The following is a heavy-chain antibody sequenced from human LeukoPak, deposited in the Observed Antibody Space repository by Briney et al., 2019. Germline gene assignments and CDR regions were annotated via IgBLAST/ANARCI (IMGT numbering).Heavy chain of an antibody. D-gene: IGHD3-22*01. CDR2: INHSGST. J-gene: IGHJ4*02. CDR3: ARQNYDSSGYRDY. CDR1: GGSFSGYY. V-gene: IGHV4-34*01. Sequence: SETLSLTCAVYGGSFSGYYWSWIRQPPGKGLAWTGEINHSGSTNYNPSLKSRVTISVDTSKNQFSLKLSSVTAADTAVYYCARQNYDSSGYRDYWGQGTLVTVSS.